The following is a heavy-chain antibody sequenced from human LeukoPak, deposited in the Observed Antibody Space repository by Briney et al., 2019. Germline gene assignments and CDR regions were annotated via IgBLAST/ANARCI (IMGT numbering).Heavy chain of an antibody. CDR2: ISYDGTIR. CDR1: GLTFSSYG. D-gene: IGHD2-2*01. Sequence: PGRSLRLSCAASGLTFSSYGMHWVRQAPGKGLEWVAVISYDGTIRNYADSVKGRFTISRDNSKNTLYLQMNSLTAEDTALYYRAKGGCSSTTCYLANPWGQGTLVTVSS. V-gene: IGHV3-30*18. CDR3: AKGGCSSTTCYLANP. J-gene: IGHJ5*02.